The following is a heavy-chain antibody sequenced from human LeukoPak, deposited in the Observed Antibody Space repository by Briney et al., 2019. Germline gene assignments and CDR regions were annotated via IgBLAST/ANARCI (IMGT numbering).Heavy chain of an antibody. J-gene: IGHJ6*02. CDR1: GFSFSNYS. CDR2: MNIDGSEK. Sequence: PGGSLRLSCAASGFSFSNYSMNWVRQAPGKRLEWVANMNIDGSEKYYADSVKGRFTISRDNSKNTLYLQMNSLRAEDTAVYYYASERDDYYYGMDVWGQGTTVTVSS. CDR3: ASERDDYYYGMDV. V-gene: IGHV3-7*01. D-gene: IGHD3-3*01.